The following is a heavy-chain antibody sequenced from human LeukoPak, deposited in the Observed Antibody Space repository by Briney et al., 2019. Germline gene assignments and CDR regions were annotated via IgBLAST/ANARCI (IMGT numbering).Heavy chain of an antibody. Sequence: SETLSLTCTVSGYSISSGYLWGWIRQPPGKGLEWIGSIDGSGSSYYNPSLKSRVTISVDTSRNQFSLKMTSVTAADTAVYYCARLNRGYEYYYYYMDVWGKGTTVTISS. CDR2: IDGSGSS. CDR3: ARLNRGYEYYYYYMDV. CDR1: GYSISSGYL. D-gene: IGHD5-12*01. J-gene: IGHJ6*03. V-gene: IGHV4-38-2*02.